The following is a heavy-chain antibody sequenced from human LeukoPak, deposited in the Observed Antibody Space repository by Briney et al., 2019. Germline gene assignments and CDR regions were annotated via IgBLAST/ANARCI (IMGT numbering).Heavy chain of an antibody. Sequence: SETLSLTCTVSGGSISSYYWSWIRQPPGKGLEWIGYIYYGGSTNYNPSLKSRVTISVDTSKNQFSLKLSSVTAADTAVYYCARFVTDTALWFDPWGQGTLVTVSS. J-gene: IGHJ5*02. V-gene: IGHV4-59*01. CDR1: GGSISSYY. CDR3: ARFVTDTALWFDP. D-gene: IGHD5-18*01. CDR2: IYYGGST.